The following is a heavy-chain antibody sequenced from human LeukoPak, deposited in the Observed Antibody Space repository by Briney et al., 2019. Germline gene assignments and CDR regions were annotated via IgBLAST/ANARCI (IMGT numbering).Heavy chain of an antibody. CDR2: ISGSGGST. J-gene: IGHJ3*02. CDR1: GFTFSSYA. CDR3: AKGIVVVVAATDAFDI. V-gene: IGHV3-23*01. D-gene: IGHD2-15*01. Sequence: PGASLRLSCAASGFTFSSYAMSWVCQAPGKGLEWVSAISGSGGSTYYADSVKGRFTISRDNSKNTLYLQMNSLRAEDTAVYYCAKGIVVVVAATDAFDIWGQGTMVTVSS.